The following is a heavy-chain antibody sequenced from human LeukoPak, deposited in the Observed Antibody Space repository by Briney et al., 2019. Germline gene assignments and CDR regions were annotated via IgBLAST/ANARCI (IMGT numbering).Heavy chain of an antibody. V-gene: IGHV3-21*01. J-gene: IGHJ6*03. Sequence: GGSLRLSCAASGFTFSSYSMNWVRQAPGKGLEWVSSISSSSSYIYYADSVKGRFTISRDNAKNSLYLQMNSLRAEDTAVYYCARVFPGYYDSSGYYDEYYYYYMDVWGKGTTVTVSS. CDR1: GFTFSSYS. CDR3: ARVFPGYYDSSGYYDEYYYYYMDV. CDR2: ISSSSSYI. D-gene: IGHD3-22*01.